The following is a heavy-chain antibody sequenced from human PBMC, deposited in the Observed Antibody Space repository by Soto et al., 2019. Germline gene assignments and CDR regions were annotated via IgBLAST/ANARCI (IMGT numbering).Heavy chain of an antibody. CDR3: ASKRPYFYGLDV. J-gene: IGHJ6*02. Sequence: EVQLVESGGGLVQPGGSLRLSCTASGFSLSTSWMTWVRQAPGKGLEWVANIMQDGSDKYYVDSVKGRFTISRDNAKNSLYLQMTSLRAEDTAVYYCASKRPYFYGLDVWGQGTTVTVSS. CDR2: IMQDGSDK. CDR1: GFSLSTSW. V-gene: IGHV3-7*01.